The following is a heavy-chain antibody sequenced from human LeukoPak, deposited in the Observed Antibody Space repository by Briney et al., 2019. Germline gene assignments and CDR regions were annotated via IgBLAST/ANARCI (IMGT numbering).Heavy chain of an antibody. Sequence: PSETLSLTWSVAGSSITNYYCSWIRQLPGKVLEWIGYIHSTVSPAFNRSLKTQSTISVETSKNQFSLRLSSVTAADTAVYFCARHGGLARPFDYWGQGTLVPVSS. CDR1: GSSITNYY. V-gene: IGHV4-59*08. J-gene: IGHJ4*02. D-gene: IGHD6-19*01. CDR2: IHSTVSP. CDR3: ARHGGLARPFDY.